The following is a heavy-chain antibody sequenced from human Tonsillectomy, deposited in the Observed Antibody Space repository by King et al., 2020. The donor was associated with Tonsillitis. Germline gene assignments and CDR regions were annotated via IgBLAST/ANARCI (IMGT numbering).Heavy chain of an antibody. Sequence: VQLVESGGALVQPGGSLRLSCAASGFTFSDQYIEWVRQAPGKGMEWVGRTRNKTTSYTTEYAASVKGRFTISRDDSKNSLYLQMNSLKTEDTAVYYCARGKGPYYGSGSFYFDYWGQGTLVTVSS. J-gene: IGHJ4*02. D-gene: IGHD3-10*01. CDR1: GFTFSDQY. CDR2: TRNKTTSYTT. CDR3: ARGKGPYYGSGSFYFDY. V-gene: IGHV3-72*01.